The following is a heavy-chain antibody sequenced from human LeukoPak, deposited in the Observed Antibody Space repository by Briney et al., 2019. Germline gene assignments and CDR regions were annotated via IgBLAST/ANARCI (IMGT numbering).Heavy chain of an antibody. Sequence: GGSLRLSCAASGFPFSSYAMSWVRQAPGKGLEWVSAISGSGGSTYYADSVKGRFTISRDNSKNTLYLQMNSLRAEDTAVYYCAKSPAIVVPAAMIYYFDYWGQGTLVTVSS. D-gene: IGHD2-2*01. V-gene: IGHV3-23*01. CDR3: AKSPAIVVPAAMIYYFDY. CDR1: GFPFSSYA. CDR2: ISGSGGST. J-gene: IGHJ4*02.